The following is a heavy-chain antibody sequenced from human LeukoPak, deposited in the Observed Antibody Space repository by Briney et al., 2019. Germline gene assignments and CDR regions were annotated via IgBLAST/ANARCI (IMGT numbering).Heavy chain of an antibody. Sequence: GGSLRLSCAASGFTVSSNYMSWVRQAPGKGLEWVSVIYSDGRIYYADSVKGRFTISRDGSKNTLYLQMNSLRAEDTAVYYCATTAGAAAGTLSYYMDVWGKGTTVTISS. J-gene: IGHJ6*03. D-gene: IGHD6-13*01. CDR1: GFTVSSNY. CDR2: IYSDGRI. V-gene: IGHV3-66*01. CDR3: ATTAGAAAGTLSYYMDV.